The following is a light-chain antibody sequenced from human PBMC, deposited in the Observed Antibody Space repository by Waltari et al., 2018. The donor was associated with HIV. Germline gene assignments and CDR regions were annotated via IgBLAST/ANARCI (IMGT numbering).Light chain of an antibody. Sequence: DIQMTQSPSSLSASLGDGVTITCQASHDVVNYLNWYQQKPGKAPKLLIHDASKLETGVPSRFVGSGTGTDVTFTITRLQSEDIGTYYCQQYDKLPPTFGQGTKVEIK. CDR2: DAS. J-gene: IGKJ1*01. CDR1: HDVVNY. V-gene: IGKV1-33*01. CDR3: QQYDKLPPT.